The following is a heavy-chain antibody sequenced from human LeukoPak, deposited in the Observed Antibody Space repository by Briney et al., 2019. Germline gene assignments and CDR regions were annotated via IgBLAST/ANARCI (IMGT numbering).Heavy chain of an antibody. D-gene: IGHD2-21*01. J-gene: IGHJ2*01. CDR1: GYTLTELS. CDR3: ATGDWSSL. Sequence: ASVKVSCKVSGYTLTELSMHWVRQAPGKGLEWMGGFDPEDGETIYAQKFQGRVTMTGDTSTDTAYMELSSLRSEDTAVYCCATGDWSSLWGRGTLVTVSS. CDR2: FDPEDGET. V-gene: IGHV1-24*01.